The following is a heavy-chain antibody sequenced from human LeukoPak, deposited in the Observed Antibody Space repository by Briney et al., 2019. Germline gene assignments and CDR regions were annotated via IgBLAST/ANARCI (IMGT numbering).Heavy chain of an antibody. CDR1: GFTFSSYG. CDR2: IRYDGSNK. CDR3: AKDLKTTVIHYFDY. Sequence: GGSLRLSCAASGFTFSSYGMHWVRQAPGKGLEWVAFIRYDGSNKYYADSVKGRFTISRDNSKNTLYLQMNSLRAEDTAVYYCAKDLKTTVIHYFDYWGQGTLVTVSS. D-gene: IGHD4-17*01. V-gene: IGHV3-30*02. J-gene: IGHJ4*02.